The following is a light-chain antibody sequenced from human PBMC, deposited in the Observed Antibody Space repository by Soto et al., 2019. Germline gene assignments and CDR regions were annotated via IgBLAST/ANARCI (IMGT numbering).Light chain of an antibody. CDR3: QQYGSSPWT. J-gene: IGKJ1*01. CDR2: GAS. V-gene: IGKV3-20*01. CDR1: QSVSSSY. Sequence: EIVLTQSSGTLSLSPGERAILSCRASQSVSSSYLAWYQQKPGQAPRLLIYGASSRATGIPDRFSGSGSGTDFTLTISRLEPEDFAVYYCQQYGSSPWTFGQGTKVEIK.